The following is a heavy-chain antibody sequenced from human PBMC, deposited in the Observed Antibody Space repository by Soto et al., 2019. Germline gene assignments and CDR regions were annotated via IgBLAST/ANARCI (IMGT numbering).Heavy chain of an antibody. J-gene: IGHJ4*02. D-gene: IGHD5-18*01. Sequence: GESLKISCAASGFTFSSYSMNWVRQAPGKGLEWVSSISSSSSYIYYADSVKGRFTISRDNAKNSLYLQMNSLRAEDTAVYYCARDPRRGYSYGARAEYYFDYWGQGTLVTVSS. V-gene: IGHV3-21*01. CDR2: ISSSSSYI. CDR1: GFTFSSYS. CDR3: ARDPRRGYSYGARAEYYFDY.